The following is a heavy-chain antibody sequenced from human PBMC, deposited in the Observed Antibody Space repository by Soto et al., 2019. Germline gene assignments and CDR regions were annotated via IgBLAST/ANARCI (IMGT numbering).Heavy chain of an antibody. Sequence: ASVKVSCKASGYTFTSYGISWVRQAPGQGLEXMXXIXAXXXNXXXAQKLQGRVTMTRDTSTSTDYMERRSLRSDDTAVYYCARVAIFEDYWGQGTLVTVSS. CDR1: GYTFTSYG. V-gene: IGHV1-18*01. CDR3: ARVAIFEDY. J-gene: IGHJ4*02. D-gene: IGHD3-3*01. CDR2: IXAXXXNX.